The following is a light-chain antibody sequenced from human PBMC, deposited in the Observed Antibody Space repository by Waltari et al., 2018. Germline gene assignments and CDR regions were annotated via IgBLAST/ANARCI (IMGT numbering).Light chain of an antibody. Sequence: EIVLTQSPGTLSLSPGDRATLSGRASQSVRSNYLARYQQKPGQAPGHIIYGASNRATGIPDRFSGSGSGTDFTLTITRLEPEDFVVYYCQQYGESPYTFGQGTNLEIK. J-gene: IGKJ2*01. CDR1: QSVRSNY. V-gene: IGKV3-20*01. CDR2: GAS. CDR3: QQYGESPYT.